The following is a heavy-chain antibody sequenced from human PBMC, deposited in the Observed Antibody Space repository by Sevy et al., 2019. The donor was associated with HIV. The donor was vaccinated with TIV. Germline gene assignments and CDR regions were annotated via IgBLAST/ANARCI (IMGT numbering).Heavy chain of an antibody. CDR2: ISGSSRTI. CDR1: GFSFSQYS. J-gene: IGHJ4*02. V-gene: IGHV3-48*02. D-gene: IGHD3-22*01. CDR3: ARVVLYYDANYCDF. Sequence: GGSLRLSCAASGFSFSQYSMNWVRQAPGKGLEWLSYISGSSRTIYYAGSVKGRFTISRDNAKNSVYLQMNSLRDEDSAVYYCARVVLYYDANYCDFWGQGALVTVSS.